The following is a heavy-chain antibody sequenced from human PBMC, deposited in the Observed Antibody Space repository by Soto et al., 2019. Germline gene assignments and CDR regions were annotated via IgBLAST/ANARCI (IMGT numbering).Heavy chain of an antibody. V-gene: IGHV1-3*01. CDR2: INADNGNT. Sequence: ASVKVSCKTSGYIFIANAVHWVRQAPGQGLEWMGWINADNGNTKYSRKMQGRLTISRDTSASTVYMELTSLTSEDTAVYFCARDDVGSAWPYWGQGTLVTAPQ. CDR3: ARDDVGSAWPY. J-gene: IGHJ4*02. CDR1: GYIFIANA. D-gene: IGHD6-19*01.